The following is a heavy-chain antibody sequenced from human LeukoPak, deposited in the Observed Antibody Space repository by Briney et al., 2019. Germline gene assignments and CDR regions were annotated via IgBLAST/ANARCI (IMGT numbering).Heavy chain of an antibody. CDR2: INHSGST. V-gene: IGHV4-34*01. CDR1: GGSFSGYY. CDR3: ARGVPHYYDSSGHYYYMDV. J-gene: IGHJ6*03. Sequence: PSETLSLTCAVYGGSFSGYYWSWIRQPPGKGLEWIGEINHSGSTNYNPSLKSRVTISVDTSKNQFSLKLSSVTAADTAVYYCARGVPHYYDSSGHYYYMDVWGKGTTVTVSS. D-gene: IGHD3-22*01.